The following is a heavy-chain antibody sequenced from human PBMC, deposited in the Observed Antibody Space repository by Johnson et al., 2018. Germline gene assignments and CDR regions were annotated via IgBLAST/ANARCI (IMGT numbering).Heavy chain of an antibody. CDR2: ISWNSGSL. V-gene: IGHV3-9*01. CDR1: GFTFGDYA. J-gene: IGHJ3*01. Sequence: VQLVQSGGGLVQPGRSLRLSCAASGFTFGDYAMHWVRQAPGKGLEWVSGISWNSGSLGYADSVKGRFTISRDNVKNSLYLQMINLRAEDTALYYCVKDLRYSYGYGTGGFHVWGQGTMVTVSS. CDR3: VKDLRYSYGYGTGGFHV. D-gene: IGHD5-18*01.